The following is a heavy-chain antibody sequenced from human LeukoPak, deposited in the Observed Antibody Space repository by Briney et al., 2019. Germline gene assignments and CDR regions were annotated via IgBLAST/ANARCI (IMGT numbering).Heavy chain of an antibody. CDR1: GFTFSGSA. CDR2: IRSKANSYAT. D-gene: IGHD6-13*01. J-gene: IGHJ5*02. Sequence: GGSLRLSCAASGFTFSGSAMHWVRQASGKGLEWAGRIRSKANSYATAYAASVKGRFTISRDDSKNTAYLQMNSLKTEDTAVYYCVRGHQQLAPWGQGTLVTVSS. V-gene: IGHV3-73*01. CDR3: VRGHQQLAP.